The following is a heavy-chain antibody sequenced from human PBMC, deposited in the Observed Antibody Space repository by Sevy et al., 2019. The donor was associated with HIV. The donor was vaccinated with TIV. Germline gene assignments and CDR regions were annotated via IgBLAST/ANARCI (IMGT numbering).Heavy chain of an antibody. Sequence: ASVNVSCKASGGTFSSYAISWVRQAPGQGLEWMGGIIPIFGTANYAQKFQGRVTITADESTSTAYMELSSLRSEDTAVYYCARVPHYSGYELYFDYWGQGTLVTVSS. CDR1: GGTFSSYA. D-gene: IGHD5-12*01. V-gene: IGHV1-69*13. CDR3: ARVPHYSGYELYFDY. CDR2: IIPIFGTA. J-gene: IGHJ4*02.